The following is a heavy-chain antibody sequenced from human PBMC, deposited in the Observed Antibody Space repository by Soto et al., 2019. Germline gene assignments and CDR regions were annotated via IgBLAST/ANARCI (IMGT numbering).Heavy chain of an antibody. Sequence: QVQLQESGPGLVKPSETLSLTCTVSGGSVSSGSYYWSWIRQPPGKGLEWIGYIYYSGSTNYNPSLKSRVTISVDTSKNQFSLKLSSVTAADTAVYYCARVGDCSGGSCYWLDYWGQGTLVTVSS. J-gene: IGHJ4*02. D-gene: IGHD2-15*01. CDR2: IYYSGST. CDR1: GGSVSSGSYY. V-gene: IGHV4-61*01. CDR3: ARVGDCSGGSCYWLDY.